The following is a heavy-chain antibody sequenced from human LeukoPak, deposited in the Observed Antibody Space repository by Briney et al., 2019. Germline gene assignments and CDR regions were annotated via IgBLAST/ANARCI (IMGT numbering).Heavy chain of an antibody. Sequence: ASVKVSCKASGGTFSSYAISWARQAPGQGLEWMGGIIPIFGTANYAQKFQGRVTTTADESTSTAYMELSSLRSEDTAVYYCARDYYGSGSYYLGYWGQGTLVTVSS. CDR2: IIPIFGTA. CDR3: ARDYYGSGSYYLGY. J-gene: IGHJ4*02. D-gene: IGHD3-10*01. CDR1: GGTFSSYA. V-gene: IGHV1-69*13.